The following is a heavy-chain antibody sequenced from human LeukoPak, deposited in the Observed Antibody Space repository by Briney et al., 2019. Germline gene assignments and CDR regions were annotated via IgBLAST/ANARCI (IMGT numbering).Heavy chain of an antibody. J-gene: IGHJ4*02. CDR1: GFTFSSYA. V-gene: IGHV3-30*04. CDR2: VSYDGRNK. CDR3: ARDSCSGGSCYAFDY. D-gene: IGHD2-15*01. Sequence: GGSLRLSCAASGFTFSSYAMHWVRQAPGKGLEWLAVVSYDGRNKHYADSVKGRFTISRDNSKNTLYLQMNSLRAEDTAVYYCARDSCSGGSCYAFDYWGQGTLVTVSS.